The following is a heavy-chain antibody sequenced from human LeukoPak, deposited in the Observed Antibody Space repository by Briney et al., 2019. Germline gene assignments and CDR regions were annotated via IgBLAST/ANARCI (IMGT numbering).Heavy chain of an antibody. V-gene: IGHV4-59*12. D-gene: IGHD3-22*01. J-gene: IGHJ3*01. CDR2: IHYRGST. CDR1: GGSISSYY. Sequence: SETLSLTCTVSGGSISSYYWSWMRQPPGKGLEWIGYIHYRGSTNYNPSLKSRVTISVDTSKNQFSLKLSSVTAADTAVYYCAKSTYYYDTFVNAFDLWGQGTVVTVSS. CDR3: AKSTYYYDTFVNAFDL.